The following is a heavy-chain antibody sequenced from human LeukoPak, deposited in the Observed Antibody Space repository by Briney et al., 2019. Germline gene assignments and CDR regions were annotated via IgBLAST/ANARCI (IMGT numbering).Heavy chain of an antibody. CDR1: GGSFSGYY. J-gene: IGHJ5*02. CDR3: VRGFDP. CDR2: INHSGST. V-gene: IGHV4-34*01. Sequence: KPSETLSLTCAVYGGSFSGYYWSWIRQPPGKGLEWIGEINHSGSTNYNPSLKSRVTISVDTSKNQFSLRLTSVTAADTAVYYCVRGFDPWGQGTLVTVSS.